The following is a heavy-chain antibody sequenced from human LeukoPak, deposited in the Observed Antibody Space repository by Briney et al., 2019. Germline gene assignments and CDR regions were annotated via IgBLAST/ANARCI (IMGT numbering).Heavy chain of an antibody. Sequence: PGGSLRLSCAASGFTYSSYWMSWVRQAPGKGLECVANIKQDGSEKYYVDSVKGRFTISRDNAKNTVELQMNSLRAEDTAIYYCAKGVTTVTLDVFDVWGQGTMVTVSS. CDR3: AKGVTTVTLDVFDV. CDR1: GFTYSSYW. J-gene: IGHJ3*01. CDR2: IKQDGSEK. D-gene: IGHD4-11*01. V-gene: IGHV3-7*03.